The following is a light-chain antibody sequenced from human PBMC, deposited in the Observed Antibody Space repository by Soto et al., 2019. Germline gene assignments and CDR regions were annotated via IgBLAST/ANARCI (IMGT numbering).Light chain of an antibody. Sequence: EIMLTQSPGPLSLSPGERATLSCRVSQSVSSTYLAWYQQKPGQAPRLLIYDASNRATGVPARFSGSGSGTEFTLTISTLQSEDFAVYYCQQYNNWPLTFGQGTRLEIK. J-gene: IGKJ5*01. V-gene: IGKV3D-15*01. CDR1: QSVSSTY. CDR2: DAS. CDR3: QQYNNWPLT.